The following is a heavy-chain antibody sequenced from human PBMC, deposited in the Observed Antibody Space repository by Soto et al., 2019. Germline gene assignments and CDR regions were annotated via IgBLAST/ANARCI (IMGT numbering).Heavy chain of an antibody. CDR2: ISSSGDTT. J-gene: IGHJ4*02. D-gene: IGHD6-13*01. V-gene: IGHV3-64*07. Sequence: EVQLVESGGGLVQPGGSLRLSCAASGFTFSIYAMHWVRQAPGQGLEFVAAISSSGDTTYYPDSVKGRFTMSRDNSKNTVYLQMGSLRGEDMAVYYCARAKGSSWYDYWGQGTLVTVSS. CDR1: GFTFSIYA. CDR3: ARAKGSSWYDY.